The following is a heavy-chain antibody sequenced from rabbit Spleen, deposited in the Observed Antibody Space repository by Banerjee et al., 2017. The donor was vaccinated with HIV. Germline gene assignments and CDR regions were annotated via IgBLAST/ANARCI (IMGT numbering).Heavy chain of an antibody. CDR1: GIDLMSIA. CDR2: IYPVFGIT. V-gene: IGHV1S47*01. Sequence: EESGGDLVKPEGSLTLSCKASGIDLMSIAMSWVRQAPGKGLEWIGDIYPVFGITNYANWVKGRFTISSDNAQNTVDLQMNSLTPADTATYFCARNANGSWDLWGPGTLVTVS. J-gene: IGHJ4*01. D-gene: IGHD4-2*01. CDR3: ARNANGSWDL.